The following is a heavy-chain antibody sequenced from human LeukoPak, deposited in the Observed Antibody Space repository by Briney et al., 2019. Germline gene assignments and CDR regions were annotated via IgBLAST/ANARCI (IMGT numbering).Heavy chain of an antibody. CDR3: ARDAVVVSAAQGGWFDH. D-gene: IGHD2-2*01. V-gene: IGHV1-18*01. J-gene: IGHJ5*02. Sequence: ASVKVSCKASGYTFTNYGISWVRQAPGQGLEWMGWISAYNGNTNYAQKLQGRVTMTTDTSTSTAYMELRSLRSDDTAVYYCARDAVVVSAAQGGWFDHWGQGTLVTVSS. CDR2: ISAYNGNT. CDR1: GYTFTNYG.